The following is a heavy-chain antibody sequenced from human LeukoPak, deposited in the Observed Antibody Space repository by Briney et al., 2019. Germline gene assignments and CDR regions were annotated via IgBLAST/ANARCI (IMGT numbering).Heavy chain of an antibody. CDR1: GTTFRSYA. D-gene: IGHD5-18*01. CDR3: ARATSANEYSYGFHFDY. J-gene: IGHJ4*02. Sequence: SVKVSCKASGTTFRSYAINWVRQAPGQGLEWMGAIIPSFGTVKYAQKFQGRVTMTADDSTSTAYMDLNFLRSDDTAVYFCARATSANEYSYGFHFDYWGQGTLVTVSS. CDR2: IIPSFGTV. V-gene: IGHV1-69*13.